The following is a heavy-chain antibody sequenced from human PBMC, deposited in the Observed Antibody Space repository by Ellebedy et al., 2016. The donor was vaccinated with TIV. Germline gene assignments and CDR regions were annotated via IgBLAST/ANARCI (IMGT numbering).Heavy chain of an antibody. Sequence: GSLRLSXTVSGGSISSSTYYWGWIRQPPGKGLEWIGSMFYSGSTYYNPSLKSRVTISVDTSKNQFSLKLNSVTAADTAVYYCARFFPACGAVAGRGGFDYWGQGTLVTVSS. CDR3: ARFFPACGAVAGRGGFDY. D-gene: IGHD6-19*01. CDR2: MFYSGST. CDR1: GGSISSSTYY. J-gene: IGHJ4*02. V-gene: IGHV4-39*07.